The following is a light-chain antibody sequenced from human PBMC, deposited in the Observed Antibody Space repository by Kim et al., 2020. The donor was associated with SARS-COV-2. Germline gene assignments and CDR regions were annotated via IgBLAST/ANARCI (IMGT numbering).Light chain of an antibody. J-gene: IGKJ4*01. V-gene: IGKV3-11*01. CDR3: HQRRDWPLT. Sequence: SLSPGERATRSCRASQNIINYLTWYQQKPGQAPRLLFYDASNRATGIPARFSGSGAGTDFTLTVSSLEPEDFAVYYCHQRRDWPLTFGGGTKLEI. CDR2: DAS. CDR1: QNIINY.